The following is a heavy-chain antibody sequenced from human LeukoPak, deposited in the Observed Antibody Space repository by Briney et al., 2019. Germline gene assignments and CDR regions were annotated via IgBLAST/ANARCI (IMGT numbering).Heavy chain of an antibody. J-gene: IGHJ4*02. CDR2: ISGSGGST. CDR1: GFTFSSYA. Sequence: GGSLRLSCAASGFTFSSYAMSWVRQAPGKGLEWASAISGSGGSTYYADSVKGRFTISRDNSKNTLYLQMNSLRAEDTAVYYCAKVSAVAGKFDYWGQGTLVTVSS. D-gene: IGHD6-19*01. V-gene: IGHV3-23*01. CDR3: AKVSAVAGKFDY.